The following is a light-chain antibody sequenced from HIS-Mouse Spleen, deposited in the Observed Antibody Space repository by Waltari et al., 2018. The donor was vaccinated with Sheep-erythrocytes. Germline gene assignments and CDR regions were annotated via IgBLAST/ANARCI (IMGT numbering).Light chain of an antibody. J-gene: IGLJ1*01. Sequence: QSALTQPRSVSGSPGQSVTISCTGTSSDVCGYNYLSWYQQYPGKAPKLMIYDVSKRPSGVPDRFSGSKSGNTASLTISGLQAEDEADYYCCSYAGSYNHVFATGTKVTVL. CDR1: SSDVCGYNY. CDR2: DVS. CDR3: CSYAGSYNHV. V-gene: IGLV2-11*01.